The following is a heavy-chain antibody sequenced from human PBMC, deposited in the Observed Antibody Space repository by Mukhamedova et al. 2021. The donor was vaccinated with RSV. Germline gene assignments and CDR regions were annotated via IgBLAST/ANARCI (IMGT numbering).Heavy chain of an antibody. CDR3: TRLGRYCSSTSCYLSGYYYYY. V-gene: IGHV3-73*01. Sequence: HWVRQASGKGLEWVGRIRSKANSYATAYAASVKGRFTISRDDSKNTAYLQMNSLKTEDTAVYYCTRLGRYCSSTSCYLSGYYYYY. D-gene: IGHD2-2*01. J-gene: IGHJ6*01. CDR2: IRSKANSYAT.